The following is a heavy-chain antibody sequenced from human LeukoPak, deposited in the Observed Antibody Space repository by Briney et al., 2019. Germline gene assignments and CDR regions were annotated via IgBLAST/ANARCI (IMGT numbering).Heavy chain of an antibody. CDR1: GFTFSSYA. CDR2: IIPIFGTA. V-gene: IGHV1-69*06. CDR3: AKVTMITFGGVIVRFDY. J-gene: IGHJ4*02. D-gene: IGHD3-16*02. Sequence: TGGSLRLSCAASGFTFSSYAISWVRQAPGQGLEWMGGIIPIFGTANYAQKFQGRVTITADKSTSTAYMELSSLRSEDTAVYYCAKVTMITFGGVIVRFDYWGQGTLVTVSS.